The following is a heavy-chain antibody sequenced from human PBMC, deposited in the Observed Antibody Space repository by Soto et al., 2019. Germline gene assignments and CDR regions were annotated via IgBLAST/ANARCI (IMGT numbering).Heavy chain of an antibody. D-gene: IGHD5-12*01. V-gene: IGHV1-69*13. Sequence: SVKVSCKASGGSFSNFGISSVRQAPGQGLEWMGGIVPVFGRPNYAQRFRGRLTITADESTSTGYMELISLRSDDTAVYYCAREGSGYNFWGQGTQVTVSS. CDR2: IVPVFGRP. J-gene: IGHJ4*02. CDR3: AREGSGYNF. CDR1: GGSFSNFG.